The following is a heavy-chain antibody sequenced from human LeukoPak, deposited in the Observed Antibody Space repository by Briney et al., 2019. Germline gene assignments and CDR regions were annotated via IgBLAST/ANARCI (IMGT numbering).Heavy chain of an antibody. D-gene: IGHD2-2*01. Sequence: EASVKVSCKASGYTFTSYGISWVRQAPGQGLEWMGWISTYNGNTNYAQKLQGRVTMTTDTSTSTAYMELGSLGSDDTAVYYCARGRGGCSSTSCYPYAFDIWGQGTMVTVSS. J-gene: IGHJ3*02. V-gene: IGHV1-18*01. CDR2: ISTYNGNT. CDR1: GYTFTSYG. CDR3: ARGRGGCSSTSCYPYAFDI.